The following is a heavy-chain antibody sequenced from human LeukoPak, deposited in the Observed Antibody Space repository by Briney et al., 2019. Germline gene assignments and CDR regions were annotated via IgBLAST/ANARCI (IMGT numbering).Heavy chain of an antibody. CDR1: GGSFSGYY. V-gene: IGHV4-34*01. Sequence: SETLSLTCAVYGGSFSGYYWSWIRQPPGKGLEWIGEINHSGSTNYNPSLKSRVTISVDTSKNQFSLKLSSVTAADTAVYYCARGWYGLRLSYYYYGMDVWGQGTTVTVSS. D-gene: IGHD5/OR15-5a*01. CDR3: ARGWYGLRLSYYYYGMDV. J-gene: IGHJ6*02. CDR2: INHSGST.